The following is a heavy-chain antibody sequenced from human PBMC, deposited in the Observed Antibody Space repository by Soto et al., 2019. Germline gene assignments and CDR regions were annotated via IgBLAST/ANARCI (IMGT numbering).Heavy chain of an antibody. D-gene: IGHD2-15*01. J-gene: IGHJ4*02. CDR1: GGSISSSSYY. CDR3: ARKGSGQVVDY. CDR2: IYYSGST. V-gene: IGHV4-39*01. Sequence: PSETLFLTXTVSGGSISSSSYYWGWIRQPPGKGLEWIGSIYYSGSTYYNPSLKSRVTISVDTSKNQFSLKLSSVTAADTAVYYCARKGSGQVVDYWGQGTLVTVSS.